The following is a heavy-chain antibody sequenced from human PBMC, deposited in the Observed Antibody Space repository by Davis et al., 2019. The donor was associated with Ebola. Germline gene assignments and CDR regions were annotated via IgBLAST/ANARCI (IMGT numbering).Heavy chain of an antibody. V-gene: IGHV4-39*01. CDR2: IHFSGTT. J-gene: IGHJ4*02. D-gene: IGHD2-2*01. Sequence: PSETLSLTCTVSGGAIASTTYYWGWVRQPQGKGLDWIGSIHFSGTTHYNPSLKSRATMSVYTSKNQFSLRLSSVSASDTAVYYCARALEYQLYPLYFDYWGQGTLVTVSS. CDR1: GGAIASTTYY. CDR3: ARALEYQLYPLYFDY.